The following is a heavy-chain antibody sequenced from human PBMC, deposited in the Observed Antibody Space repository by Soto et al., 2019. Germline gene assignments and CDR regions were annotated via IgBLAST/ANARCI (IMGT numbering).Heavy chain of an antibody. CDR3: AKDRRYYDSSGPFDY. J-gene: IGHJ4*02. V-gene: IGHV3-30*18. CDR1: GFTFSSYG. D-gene: IGHD3-22*01. Sequence: LRLSCAASGFTFSSYGMHWVRQAPGKGLEWVAVISYDGSNKYYADSVKGRFTISRDNSKNTLYLQMNGLRAEDTAVYYCAKDRRYYDSSGPFDYWGQGTLVTVSS. CDR2: ISYDGSNK.